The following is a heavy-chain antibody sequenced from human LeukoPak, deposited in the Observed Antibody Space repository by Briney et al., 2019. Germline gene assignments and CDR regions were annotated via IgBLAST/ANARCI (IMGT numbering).Heavy chain of an antibody. CDR2: IVGNGVST. V-gene: IGHV3-23*01. D-gene: IGHD3-9*01. Sequence: GGSLRLSCAASGFTFSSYSMNWVRQAPGKGLEWVSAIVGNGVSTYYADSVQGRFTISRDDSKNTLYLQMNSLRAEDTALYYCTKWGDYDGSTGYYDSDYWGQGTLVTVSS. J-gene: IGHJ4*02. CDR3: TKWGDYDGSTGYYDSDY. CDR1: GFTFSSYS.